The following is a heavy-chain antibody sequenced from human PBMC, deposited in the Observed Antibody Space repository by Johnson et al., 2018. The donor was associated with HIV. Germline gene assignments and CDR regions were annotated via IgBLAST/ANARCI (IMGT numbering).Heavy chain of an antibody. D-gene: IGHD1-20*01. Sequence: EVQLVESGGGLVQPGRSLRLSSAASGFTFDDYAMHWVRQAPGKGLEWVSSISWNSGCIGYADSMKGRFTISRDNAKNSLYLQMNSLRAEDTAVYYCARDLLYNWERMTDAFDIWGQGTMVTVSS. J-gene: IGHJ3*02. CDR3: ARDLLYNWERMTDAFDI. CDR1: GFTFDDYA. CDR2: ISWNSGCI. V-gene: IGHV3-9*01.